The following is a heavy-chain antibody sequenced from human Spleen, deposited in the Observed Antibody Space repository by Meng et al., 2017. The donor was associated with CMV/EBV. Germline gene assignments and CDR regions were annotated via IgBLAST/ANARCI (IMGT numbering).Heavy chain of an antibody. D-gene: IGHD2/OR15-2a*01. CDR2: ISSTSTYV. CDR1: GFTFSSYA. Sequence: GESLKISCAASGFTFSSYAMHWVRQAPGKGLEWVSSISSTSTYVYYADSVKGRFTISRDNAKNSLFLHMNSLRADDTAVYYCVIDYYSYLMDVWGQGTTVTVSS. V-gene: IGHV3-21*06. CDR3: VIDYYSYLMDV. J-gene: IGHJ6*02.